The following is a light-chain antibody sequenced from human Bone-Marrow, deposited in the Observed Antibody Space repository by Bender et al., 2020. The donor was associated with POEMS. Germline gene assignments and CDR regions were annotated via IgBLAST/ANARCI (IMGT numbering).Light chain of an antibody. V-gene: IGLV3-25*03. Sequence: SYELTQPPSVSVSPGQTATITCSGDALSKQYAYWYQQKPGQAPTLVTYKDTERPAGIPERFSGSSSGTTVTLTIAGVQAEDEADYFCQSTDSSTTHWVFGGGTRLTVL. CDR2: KDT. J-gene: IGLJ3*02. CDR1: ALSKQY. CDR3: QSTDSSTTHWV.